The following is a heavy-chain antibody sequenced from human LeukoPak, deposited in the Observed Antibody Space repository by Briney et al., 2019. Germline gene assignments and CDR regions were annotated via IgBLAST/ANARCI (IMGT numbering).Heavy chain of an antibody. CDR3: ARHDRYYDILTGCS. CDR1: GGSFSGYY. J-gene: IGHJ5*02. CDR2: INHSGST. V-gene: IGHV4-34*01. Sequence: SETLSLTCAVYGGSFSGYYWSWIRQPPGKGLEWIGEINHSGSTNYNPSLKSRVTISVDTSKNQFSLKLSSVTAADTAVYYCARHDRYYDILTGCSWGQGTLVTVSS. D-gene: IGHD3-9*01.